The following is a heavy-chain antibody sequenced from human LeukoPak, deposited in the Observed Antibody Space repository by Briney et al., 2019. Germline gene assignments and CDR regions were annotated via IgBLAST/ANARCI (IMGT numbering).Heavy chain of an antibody. CDR1: GGSISTYY. Sequence: NSSETLSLTCTLSGGSISTYYWSWIRHPPGKGLEWIGYIYYSGSSGYNPSLKSRGTISVDTSKNQFSLKLSSVTAADTAVYYCARGSITVVPAFDIWGQGTMVTVSS. CDR2: IYYSGSS. J-gene: IGHJ3*02. CDR3: ARGSITVVPAFDI. V-gene: IGHV4-59*12. D-gene: IGHD3-3*01.